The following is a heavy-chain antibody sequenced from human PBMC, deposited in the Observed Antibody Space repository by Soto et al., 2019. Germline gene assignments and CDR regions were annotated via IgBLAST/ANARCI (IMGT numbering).Heavy chain of an antibody. Sequence: ASVKVSCKVSGYTLTELSMHWVRQAPGKGLEWMGGFDPEDGETNYAQKLQGRVTMTTDTSTSTAYMELRSLRSDDTAVYYCASIHDYGDYGTFDYWGQGTLVTVSS. J-gene: IGHJ4*02. CDR1: GYTLTELS. CDR3: ASIHDYGDYGTFDY. D-gene: IGHD4-17*01. CDR2: FDPEDGET. V-gene: IGHV1-24*01.